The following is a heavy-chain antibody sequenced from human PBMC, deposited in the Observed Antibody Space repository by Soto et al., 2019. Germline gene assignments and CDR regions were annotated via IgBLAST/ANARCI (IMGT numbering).Heavy chain of an antibody. J-gene: IGHJ6*02. CDR1: GGSISSGGYY. CDR3: ARGVGSCSRTSCNPVFYGLDN. V-gene: IGHV4-31*03. D-gene: IGHD2-2*03. CDR2: IYYSGST. Sequence: SETLSLTCTVSGGSISSGGYYWSWIRQHPGKGLEWIGYIYYSGSTYYNPSLKSRVTISVDTSKNQFSLKLSSVTAADTAVYYCARGVGSCSRTSCNPVFYGLDNWAQGASDAVSS.